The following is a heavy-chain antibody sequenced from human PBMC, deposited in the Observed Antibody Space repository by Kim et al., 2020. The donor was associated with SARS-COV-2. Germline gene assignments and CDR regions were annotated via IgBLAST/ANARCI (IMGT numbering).Heavy chain of an antibody. J-gene: IGHJ6*02. CDR2: ISSSSSYI. V-gene: IGHV3-21*01. CDR1: GFTFSSYS. D-gene: IGHD2-2*01. Sequence: GGSLRLSCAASGFTFSSYSMNWVRQAPGKGLEWVSSISSSSSYIYYADSVKGRFTISRDNAKNSLYLQMNSLRAEDTAVYYCARGQVVPAAIGYYYYGMDVWGQGTTVTVSS. CDR3: ARGQVVPAAIGYYYYGMDV.